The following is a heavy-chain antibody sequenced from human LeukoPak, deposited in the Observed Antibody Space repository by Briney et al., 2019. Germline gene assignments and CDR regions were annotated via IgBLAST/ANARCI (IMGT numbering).Heavy chain of an antibody. Sequence: SETLSLTCAVSGYSISSGFYWGWIRQPPGKGLEWIGSIYHSGTTFYNPSLKSRVTISLDTSKNQFSLKLSSVTAADTAVYYCARGYLCVYGVRYAFDIWGQGTMVTVSS. J-gene: IGHJ3*02. D-gene: IGHD5/OR15-5a*01. CDR3: ARGYLCVYGVRYAFDI. CDR2: IYHSGTT. V-gene: IGHV4-38-2*01. CDR1: GYSISSGFY.